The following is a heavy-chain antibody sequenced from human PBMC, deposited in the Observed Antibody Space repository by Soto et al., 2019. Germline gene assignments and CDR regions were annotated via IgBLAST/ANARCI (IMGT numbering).Heavy chain of an antibody. CDR1: GFTVSNNY. D-gene: IGHD6-19*01. V-gene: IGHV3-53*01. Sequence: EVQLVESGGGLIQPGGSLRLSCAVSGFTVSNNYMSWVRQAPGKGLEGVSVIYSGGYTAYGDSVKGRFTISRDNSKNTINLQMNGRGADDPAFYFCGAGAGGGGYWGQGTLVTVSS. J-gene: IGHJ4*02. CDR3: GAGAGGGGY. CDR2: IYSGGYT.